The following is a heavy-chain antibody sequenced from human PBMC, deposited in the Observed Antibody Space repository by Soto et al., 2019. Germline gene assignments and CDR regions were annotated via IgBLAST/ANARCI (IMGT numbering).Heavy chain of an antibody. V-gene: IGHV1-18*01. J-gene: IGHJ5*01. D-gene: IGHD2-15*01. Sequence: QIQLVQSGAEVKKPGASVKVSCRASGYTFTRYGISWVRQAPGQGLEWMGWISANHGDTNYAQQLQGRVTMTTETSTNTAYMKLRSLRSDDTAVYYCARDVDICRRPTGEWFDSWGQVTLVTVSS. CDR2: ISANHGDT. CDR1: GYTFTRYG. CDR3: ARDVDICRRPTGEWFDS.